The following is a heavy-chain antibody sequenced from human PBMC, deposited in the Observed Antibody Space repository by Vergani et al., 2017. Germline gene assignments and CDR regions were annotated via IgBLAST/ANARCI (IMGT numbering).Heavy chain of an antibody. D-gene: IGHD1-26*01. J-gene: IGHJ4*02. CDR3: AKDDADSGSYWPEDY. Sequence: EVQLLESGGGLVQPGGSLRLSCAASGFTFSSYAMSWVRQAPGKGLEWVSAISGSGGSTDYADSVKGRFTISRDNSKNTLYLQMNSLRAEDTAVYYCAKDDADSGSYWPEDYWGQGTLVTVSS. CDR2: ISGSGGST. V-gene: IGHV3-23*01. CDR1: GFTFSSYA.